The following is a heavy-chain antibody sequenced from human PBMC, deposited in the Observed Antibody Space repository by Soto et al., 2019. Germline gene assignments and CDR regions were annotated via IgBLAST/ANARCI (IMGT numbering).Heavy chain of an antibody. Sequence: ASVKVSCKVSGYTLTELSMHWVRQAPGKGLEWMGGFDPEDGETIYAQKFQGRVTMTGDTSTDTAYMELSSLRSEDTAVYYCATDHGPVAGNAYDYWGQGTLVTVSS. V-gene: IGHV1-24*01. CDR1: GYTLTELS. CDR3: ATDHGPVAGNAYDY. CDR2: FDPEDGET. J-gene: IGHJ4*02. D-gene: IGHD6-19*01.